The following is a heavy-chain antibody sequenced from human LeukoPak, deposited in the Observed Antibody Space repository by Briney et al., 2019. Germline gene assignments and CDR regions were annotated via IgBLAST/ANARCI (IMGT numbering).Heavy chain of an antibody. D-gene: IGHD2-2*01. V-gene: IGHV3-11*04. CDR2: ISSSGSTI. Sequence: GGSLRLSCAASGFTFSDYYMSWIRQAPGKGLEWVSYISSSGSTIYYADSVKGRFTISRDNAKNSLYLQMNSLRAEDTAVYYCARSSQDNIVVVPAAILYYYYGMDVWGQGTTVTVSS. CDR1: GFTFSDYY. CDR3: ARSSQDNIVVVPAAILYYYYGMDV. J-gene: IGHJ6*02.